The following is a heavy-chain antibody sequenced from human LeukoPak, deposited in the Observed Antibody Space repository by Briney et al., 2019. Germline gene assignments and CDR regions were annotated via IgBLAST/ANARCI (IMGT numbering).Heavy chain of an antibody. CDR3: ARRVSSTPRNYYYYMDV. D-gene: IGHD2-8*01. CDR1: GYSFTSYW. J-gene: IGHJ6*03. CDR2: IYPGDSDT. V-gene: IGHV5-51*01. Sequence: GESLKISCKGSGYSFTSYWIGWVRQMPGKGLEWMGIIYPGDSDTRYSPSFQGQVTISADKSISTAYLQWSSLKASDTAMYYCARRVSSTPRNYYYYMDVWGKGTTVTVSS.